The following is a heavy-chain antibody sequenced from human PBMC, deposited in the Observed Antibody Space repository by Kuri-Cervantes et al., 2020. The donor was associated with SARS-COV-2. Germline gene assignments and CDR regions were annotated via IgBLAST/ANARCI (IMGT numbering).Heavy chain of an antibody. CDR3: ARGKSSGYYELALYFDY. D-gene: IGHD3-22*01. V-gene: IGHV3-74*01. CDR2: INPDGSYT. J-gene: IGHJ4*02. CDR1: GFTFSGHW. Sequence: GESLKISCAASGFTFSGHWIHWVRQAPGKGLVWVSRINPDGSYTNNADSVKSRFTLSRDNAKNMLFLQMNSLRAEDTAVYYCARGKSSGYYELALYFDYWGQGTLVTVSS.